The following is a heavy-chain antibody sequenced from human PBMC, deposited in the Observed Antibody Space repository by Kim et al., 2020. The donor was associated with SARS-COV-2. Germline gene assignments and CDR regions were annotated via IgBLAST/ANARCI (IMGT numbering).Heavy chain of an antibody. D-gene: IGHD2-2*01. J-gene: IGHJ6*01. V-gene: IGHV4-39*01. CDR1: GGSISSSSYY. CDR3: ARHCRSTSCYYYYGMDV. CDR2: IYYSGST. Sequence: SETLSLTCTVSGGSISSSSYYWGWIRQPPGKGLEWIGRIYYSGSTYYNPSLKSRVTISVDTSKNQFSLKLSSVTAADTAVYYCARHCRSTSCYYYYGMDVWGQGTTVTVS.